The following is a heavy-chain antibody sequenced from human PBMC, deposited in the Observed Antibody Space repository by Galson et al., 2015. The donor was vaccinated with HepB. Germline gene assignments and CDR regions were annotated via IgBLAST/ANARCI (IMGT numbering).Heavy chain of an antibody. D-gene: IGHD2-15*01. V-gene: IGHV3-48*02. CDR2: ISSSSSTI. CDR1: GFTFSSYS. Sequence: SLRLSCAASGFTFSSYSMNWVRQAPGKGLEWVSYISSSSSTIYYADSVKGRFTISRDNAKNSLYLQMNSLRDEDTAVYYCARAGGLGDVVVVAAQYYYYGMDVWGQGTTVTVSS. J-gene: IGHJ6*02. CDR3: ARAGGLGDVVVVAAQYYYYGMDV.